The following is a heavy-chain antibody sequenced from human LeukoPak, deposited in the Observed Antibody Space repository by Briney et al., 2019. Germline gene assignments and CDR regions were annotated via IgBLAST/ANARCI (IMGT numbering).Heavy chain of an antibody. Sequence: GGSLRLSCAASGFTVSSNYMSWVRQAPGKGLEWVSVIYSGASTYYADSVKGRFTISRDNSKNTLYLQMNSLRAEDTAVYYCARVRSYGTFDYWGQGTLVTVSS. CDR1: GFTVSSNY. V-gene: IGHV3-53*01. CDR3: ARVRSYGTFDY. D-gene: IGHD5-18*01. J-gene: IGHJ4*02. CDR2: IYSGAST.